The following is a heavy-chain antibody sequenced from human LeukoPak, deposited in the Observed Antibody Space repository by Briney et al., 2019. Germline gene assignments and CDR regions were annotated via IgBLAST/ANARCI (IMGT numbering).Heavy chain of an antibody. CDR2: ISGSGGNT. V-gene: IGHV3-23*01. CDR1: GFTFSGYA. CDR3: AKGMSATSGYLELEY. D-gene: IGHD3-22*01. J-gene: IGHJ4*02. Sequence: GGSLRLSCAASGFTFSGYAMSWVRQSPGKGLEWVSAISGSGGNTYSADSVKGRCTVSRDNSKKTLFLQMNSLRAEDTAVYYCAKGMSATSGYLELEYWGQGTLVIVSS.